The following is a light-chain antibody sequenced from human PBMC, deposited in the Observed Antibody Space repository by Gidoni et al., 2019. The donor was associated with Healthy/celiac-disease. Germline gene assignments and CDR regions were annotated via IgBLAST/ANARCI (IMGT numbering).Light chain of an antibody. CDR1: QSISSY. Sequence: IHMTKSPSSLAASVGDRVTTTCRASQSISSYLNWYQQKPGKAPKLLIYAASSLQSGVPSRFSGSGSGTDFTLTIRSLQPEDFATYYCQQSYSTPLTVGQGTRLEIK. V-gene: IGKV1-39*01. CDR2: AAS. CDR3: QQSYSTPLT. J-gene: IGKJ5*01.